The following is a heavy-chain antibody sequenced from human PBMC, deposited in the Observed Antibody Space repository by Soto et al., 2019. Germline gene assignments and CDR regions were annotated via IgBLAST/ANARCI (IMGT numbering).Heavy chain of an antibody. CDR2: ISGSGGST. J-gene: IGHJ4*02. CDR3: VIQLGYCSGGSCSSDY. V-gene: IGHV3-23*01. Sequence: GGSLRLSCAASGFTFSSYAMSWVRQAPGKGLEWVSAISGSGGSTYYADSVKGRFTISRDNSKNTLYLQMNSLRAEDTAVYYCVIQLGYCSGGSCSSDYWGQGTLVTVSS. CDR1: GFTFSSYA. D-gene: IGHD2-15*01.